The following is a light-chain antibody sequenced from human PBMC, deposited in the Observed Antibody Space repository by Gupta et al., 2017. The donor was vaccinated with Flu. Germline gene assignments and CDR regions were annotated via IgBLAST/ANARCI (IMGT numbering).Light chain of an antibody. J-gene: IGKJ4*01. CDR3: QQYYSTPLT. CDR1: QSVLYSSNNKNS. CDR2: WAS. Sequence: DIVLTYSCDSVSVALSETAPINCKSSQSVLYSSNNKNSLAWYQQKPGQPPKLLIYWASTRESGVPDRFSGSGPGTDFTLTISSLQAEDVAVYYCQQYYSTPLTFGGGTKVEI. V-gene: IGKV4-1*01.